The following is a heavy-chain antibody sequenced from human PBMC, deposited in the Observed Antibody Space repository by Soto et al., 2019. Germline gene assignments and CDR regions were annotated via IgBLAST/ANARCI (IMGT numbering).Heavy chain of an antibody. CDR1: GFTTTNYW. D-gene: IGHD2-2*01. V-gene: IGHV3-74*03. J-gene: IGHJ4*02. Sequence: PGGSLRLSCAASGFTTTNYWMHWVRQAPGKGLVWVSRTNPDGSITTYADSVKGRFSIFRDTAANTLYLQMNSLRADDTAVYYCARDPAEDYLKLEYWGQGAPVTVSS. CDR3: ARDPAEDYLKLEY. CDR2: TNPDGSIT.